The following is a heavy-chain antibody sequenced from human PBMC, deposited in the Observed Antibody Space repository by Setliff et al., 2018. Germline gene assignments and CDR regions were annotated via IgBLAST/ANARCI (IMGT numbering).Heavy chain of an antibody. CDR1: GGSVTSHY. V-gene: IGHV4-4*08. J-gene: IGHJ6*03. Sequence: SETLSLTCAVSGGSVTSHYWSWIRQPPGKGLEWIGHIYTSWSTISNPSLKSRVTISLDTSKNQFSLSLTSVTAEDTAVYYCARMSGFQYIDVWDKGTTVTVSS. CDR2: IYTSWST. CDR3: ARMSGFQYIDV. D-gene: IGHD3-3*01.